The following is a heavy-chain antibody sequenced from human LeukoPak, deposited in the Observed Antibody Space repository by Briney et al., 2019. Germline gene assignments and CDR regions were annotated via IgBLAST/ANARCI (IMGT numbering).Heavy chain of an antibody. CDR2: TSYDGSNN. D-gene: IGHD4-17*01. J-gene: IGHJ5*02. Sequence: GRSLRLSCAASGFTFSSYGMHWVRQAPGKGLEWVAVTSYDGSNNYYADSVKGRFTIPRDNAKNSLYLQMNSLRAEDTAVYYCARRPTVTTPLTAWGQGTLVTVSS. V-gene: IGHV3-30*03. CDR3: ARRPTVTTPLTA. CDR1: GFTFSSYG.